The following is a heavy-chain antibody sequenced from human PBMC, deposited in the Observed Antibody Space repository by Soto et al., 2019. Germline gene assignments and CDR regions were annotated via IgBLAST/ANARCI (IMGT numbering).Heavy chain of an antibody. D-gene: IGHD6-13*01. CDR3: ARGSRKQQLDFDY. Sequence: QVQLQESGPGLVKPSQTLSLTCTVSGGSISSGGYYWSWIRQHSGKGLEWIGYIYYSGSTYYNPSLKSRVTISVDTSKNQFSLKLSSVTAADTAVYYCARGSRKQQLDFDYWGQGTLVTVSS. V-gene: IGHV4-31*03. J-gene: IGHJ4*02. CDR1: GGSISSGGYY. CDR2: IYYSGST.